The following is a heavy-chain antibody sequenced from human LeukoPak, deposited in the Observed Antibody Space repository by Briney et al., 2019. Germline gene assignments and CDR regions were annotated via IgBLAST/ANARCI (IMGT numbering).Heavy chain of an antibody. J-gene: IGHJ3*02. Sequence: ASVKVSCKASGYTFTSYGISWVRQAPGQGPEWMGWISAYNGNTNYAQRLQGRVTMTTDTSTSTAYMELRSLRSDDTAVYYCAREVYSGSYYWDAFDIWGQGTMVTVSS. CDR1: GYTFTSYG. V-gene: IGHV1-18*01. CDR2: ISAYNGNT. D-gene: IGHD1-26*01. CDR3: AREVYSGSYYWDAFDI.